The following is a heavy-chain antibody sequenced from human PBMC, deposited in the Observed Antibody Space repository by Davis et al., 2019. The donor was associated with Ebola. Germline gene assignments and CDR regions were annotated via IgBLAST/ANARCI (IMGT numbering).Heavy chain of an antibody. CDR3: ARADYDSSGYYYYYYGMDV. Sequence: SETLSLTCTVSGGSISSYYWSWIRQPPGKGLEWIGYIYYSGSTNYNPSLKSRVTISVDTSKNQFSLKLSSVTAADTAVYYCARADYDSSGYYYYYYGMDVWGKGTTVIVPS. CDR2: IYYSGST. V-gene: IGHV4-59*01. CDR1: GGSISSYY. D-gene: IGHD3-22*01. J-gene: IGHJ6*04.